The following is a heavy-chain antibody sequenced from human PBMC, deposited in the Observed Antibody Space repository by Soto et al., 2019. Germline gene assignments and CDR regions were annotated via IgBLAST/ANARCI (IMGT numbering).Heavy chain of an antibody. CDR1: GYSFVSYW. V-gene: IGHV5-51*01. Sequence: GESLKISCKGSGYSFVSYWIAWVRQMPGKGLEWMGSIYPGDSDTTYSPSIQGQVTISADKSSTTVYLQWNTLKASDTAMYYCARQIYDSDTGPNFQYYFDSWGQGTPVTVSS. CDR2: IYPGDSDT. D-gene: IGHD3-22*01. J-gene: IGHJ4*02. CDR3: ARQIYDSDTGPNFQYYFDS.